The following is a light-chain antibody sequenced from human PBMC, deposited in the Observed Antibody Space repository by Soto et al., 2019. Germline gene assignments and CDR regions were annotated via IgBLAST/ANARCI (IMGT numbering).Light chain of an antibody. CDR3: QQYGSSLWT. Sequence: EVVLTQSPGTLSLSPGYRATLSCRTSQSVDIKYLAWYQQTPGRAPRLLIYGASRRATGTPDRFSGSGSGTDFTLTIRRLEPEHFAVYYCQQYGSSLWTFGQGTKVDIK. CDR2: GAS. V-gene: IGKV3-20*01. CDR1: QSVDIKY. J-gene: IGKJ1*01.